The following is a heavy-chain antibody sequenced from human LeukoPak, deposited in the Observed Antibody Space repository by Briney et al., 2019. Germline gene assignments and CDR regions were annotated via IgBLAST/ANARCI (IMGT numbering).Heavy chain of an antibody. D-gene: IGHD1-1*01. J-gene: IGHJ6*03. Sequence: PSETLSLTCTVSGYSISSGYYWGWIRQPPGRGLVWIGSIYHSGSTYYNPSLKSRVTISVDTSKNQFSLKLSSVTAADTAVYYCARPTVPPLTYYYYYMDVWGKGTTVTFSS. CDR2: IYHSGST. CDR3: ARPTVPPLTYYYYYMDV. V-gene: IGHV4-38-2*02. CDR1: GYSISSGYY.